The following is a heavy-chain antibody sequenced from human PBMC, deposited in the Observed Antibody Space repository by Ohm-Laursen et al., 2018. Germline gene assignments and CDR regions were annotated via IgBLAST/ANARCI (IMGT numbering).Heavy chain of an antibody. Sequence: SLRLSCAASGFSFQNYEMTWVRQAPGKGLEWVSYISSSDPTMYYADSVQGRFTISRDNAKNSLYLQMNSLRVENTAVYYCARIFHEEYYGMDVWGQGTSVTVSS. CDR1: GFSFQNYE. V-gene: IGHV3-48*03. J-gene: IGHJ6*02. CDR2: ISSSDPTM. CDR3: ARIFHEEYYGMDV. D-gene: IGHD3-3*01.